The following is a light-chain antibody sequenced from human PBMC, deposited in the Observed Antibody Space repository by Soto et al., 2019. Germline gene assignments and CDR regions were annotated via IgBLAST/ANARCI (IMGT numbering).Light chain of an antibody. CDR3: QQYGDSLWT. J-gene: IGKJ1*01. V-gene: IGKV3-20*01. CDR1: QSVTSNY. Sequence: DIVFTQSPGTLSLSPGERATLSCRASQSVTSNYLAWYQQKPGQAPRLLIYAASSRATGIPERFSGSGSGTDFTLTITRLEPEDFVVYYCQQYGDSLWTFGQGTKVDIK. CDR2: AAS.